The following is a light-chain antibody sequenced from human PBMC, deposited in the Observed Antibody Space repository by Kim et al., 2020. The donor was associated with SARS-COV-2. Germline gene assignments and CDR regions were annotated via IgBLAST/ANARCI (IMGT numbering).Light chain of an antibody. Sequence: GKSGTSSCTGTSSDVGGYNYVSWYQQHPGKAPKIMIYDVSKRPSGVPDRFSGSKSGNTASLTISGLQAEDEADYYCCSYAGSSNWVFGGGTQLTVL. CDR2: DVS. J-gene: IGLJ3*02. CDR3: CSYAGSSNWV. CDR1: SSDVGGYNY. V-gene: IGLV2-11*01.